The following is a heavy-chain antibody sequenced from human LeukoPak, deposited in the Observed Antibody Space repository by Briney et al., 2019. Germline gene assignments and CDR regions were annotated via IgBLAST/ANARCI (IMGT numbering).Heavy chain of an antibody. CDR1: GDSIDSYC. V-gene: IGHV4-59*12. CDR2: IYYRGTT. CDR3: ARLPRYGGYDHFDY. J-gene: IGHJ4*02. D-gene: IGHD5-12*01. Sequence: SETLSLTCTVSGDSIDSYCWSWIRQPPGKGLGWIGYIYYRGTTSYNPFLKSRVTISVDTSKNQFCLKLNSVTAADTAVYYCARLPRYGGYDHFDYWGQGILVIVSS.